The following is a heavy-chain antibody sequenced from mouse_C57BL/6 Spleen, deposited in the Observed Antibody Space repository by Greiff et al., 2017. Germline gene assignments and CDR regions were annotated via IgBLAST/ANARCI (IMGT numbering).Heavy chain of an antibody. CDR2: IDPENGDT. Sequence: VQLQQSGAELVRPGASVKLSCTASGFNIKDDYMHWVKQRPEQGLEWIGWIDPENGDTEYASKFQGKATITADTSSNTAYLQLSSLTSEDTAVYYCTTWGEADYWGQGTTLTVSS. V-gene: IGHV14-4*01. J-gene: IGHJ2*01. CDR1: GFNIKDDY. CDR3: TTWGEADY.